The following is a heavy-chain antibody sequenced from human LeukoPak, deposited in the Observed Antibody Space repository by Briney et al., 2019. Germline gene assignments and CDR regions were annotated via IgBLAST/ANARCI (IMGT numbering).Heavy chain of an antibody. CDR3: ARNMAYYYYYGMDV. CDR1: GGSISSYY. CDR2: IHYSGST. Sequence: SETLSLTCTVSGGSISSYYWSWIRQPPGKGLEWIGYIHYSGSTNYNPSLKSRVTISVDTSKNQFSLKLSSVTAADTALYYCARNMAYYYYYGMDVWGQGTTVTVSS. V-gene: IGHV4-59*08. D-gene: IGHD1/OR15-1a*01. J-gene: IGHJ6*02.